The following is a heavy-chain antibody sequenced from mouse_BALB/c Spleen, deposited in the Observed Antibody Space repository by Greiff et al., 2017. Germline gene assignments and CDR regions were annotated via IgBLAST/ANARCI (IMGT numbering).Heavy chain of an antibody. Sequence: EVKLVESGGGLVQPGGSLRLSCATSGFTFTAYYMSWVRQPPGKALEWLGFIRNKANGYTTEYSASVKGRFTISRDNSQSILYLQMNTLRAEDSATYYCARDGYGNPFAYWGQGTLVTVSA. CDR1: GFTFTAYY. CDR3: ARDGYGNPFAY. CDR2: IRNKANGYTT. D-gene: IGHD2-1*01. V-gene: IGHV7-3*02. J-gene: IGHJ3*01.